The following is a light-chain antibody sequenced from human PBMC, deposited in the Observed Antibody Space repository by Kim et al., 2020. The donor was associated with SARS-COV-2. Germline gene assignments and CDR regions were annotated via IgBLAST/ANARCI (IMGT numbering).Light chain of an antibody. J-gene: IGKJ3*01. CDR3: QQYVNSRFT. Sequence: VLTQSPGTLSLSPGDSATLSCRASQSVTRDYLAWYQQKPGQAPRLLIYGASNRATGTPDRFSGSGSGTDFTLTISRLEPEDFAVYYCQQYVNSRFTFGPGTKVDIK. CDR1: QSVTRDY. V-gene: IGKV3-20*01. CDR2: GAS.